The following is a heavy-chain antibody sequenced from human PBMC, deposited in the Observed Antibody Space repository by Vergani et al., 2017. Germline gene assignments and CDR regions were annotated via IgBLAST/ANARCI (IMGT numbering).Heavy chain of an antibody. V-gene: IGHV1-69*13. D-gene: IGHD3-16*01. J-gene: IGHJ3*02. CDR2: IIPIFGTT. CDR3: ARDTFHFDSENYDDVFDS. CDR1: GGTFSSNS. Sequence: QGQLAQSGAEVKKPGSSVKVSCKASGGTFSSNSISWVRQAPGQGLEWMGRIIPIFGTTSYAQKFQGRVTILADESTSTAYMELSSLRSEDTAVYYCARDTFHFDSENYDDVFDSWCQGTMVIVSS.